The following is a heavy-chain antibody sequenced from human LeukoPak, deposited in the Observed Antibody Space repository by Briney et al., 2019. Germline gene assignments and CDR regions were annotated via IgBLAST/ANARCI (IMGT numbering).Heavy chain of an antibody. CDR2: ISYDGSNK. CDR1: GFTFSSYA. J-gene: IGHJ4*02. V-gene: IGHV3-30-3*01. Sequence: GRSLRLSCAASGFTFSSYAMHWVRQAPGKGLEWVAVISYDGSNKYYADSVKGRFTISRDNSKNTLYLQMNSLRAEDTAVYYCARVGGYSLFDYWGQGTLVTVSS. D-gene: IGHD5-12*01. CDR3: ARVGGYSLFDY.